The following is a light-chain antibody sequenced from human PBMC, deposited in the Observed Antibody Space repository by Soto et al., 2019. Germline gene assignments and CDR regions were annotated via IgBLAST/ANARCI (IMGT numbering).Light chain of an antibody. CDR2: EVS. J-gene: IGLJ1*01. Sequence: QSALTQPASVSGSPGQSITISCTGTSSDVGGYNYVSWYQQHPGKAPKLMIYEVSNRPSGVSNRFSGSKSGNTASLTISGLPAEDAAAYFSHSYGSTSPRYVFGSGTKLTVL. CDR3: HSYGSTSPRYV. V-gene: IGLV2-14*01. CDR1: SSDVGGYNY.